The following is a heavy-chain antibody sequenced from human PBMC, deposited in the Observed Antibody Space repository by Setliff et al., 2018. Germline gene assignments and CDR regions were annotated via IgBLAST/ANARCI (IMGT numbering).Heavy chain of an antibody. Sequence: PSETLSLTCTVSGGSISSHYWSWIRQPPGKGLEWIGEINHSGSTNYNPSLKSRVTISVDTSKSQFSLKLSSVTAADTALYYCTVYNTGSSKDHYWGQGTPVTVSS. D-gene: IGHD2-8*02. CDR2: INHSGST. CDR1: GGSISSHY. CDR3: TVYNTGSSKDHY. J-gene: IGHJ4*02. V-gene: IGHV4-34*01.